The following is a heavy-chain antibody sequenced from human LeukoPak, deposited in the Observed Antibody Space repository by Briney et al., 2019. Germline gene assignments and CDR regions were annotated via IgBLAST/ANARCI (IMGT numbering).Heavy chain of an antibody. CDR3: ARHPRPTYYGSGSSDY. D-gene: IGHD3-10*01. CDR2: IYYSGST. J-gene: IGHJ4*02. V-gene: IGHV4-59*08. CDR1: GGSISSYY. Sequence: SETLSLTCTVSGGSISSYYWSWIRQPPGKGLEWIGYIYYSGSTYYNPSLKSRVTISVDTSKNQFSLKLSSVTAADTAVYYCARHPRPTYYGSGSSDYWGQGTLVTVSS.